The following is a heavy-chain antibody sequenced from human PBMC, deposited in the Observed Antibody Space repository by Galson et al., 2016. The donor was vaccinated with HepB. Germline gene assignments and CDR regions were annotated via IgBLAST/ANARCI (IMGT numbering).Heavy chain of an antibody. CDR3: ARFDYPDDYGDGRWFDP. D-gene: IGHD4-17*01. CDR1: GFAVITNY. J-gene: IGHJ5*02. Sequence: SLRLSCAASGFAVITNYMSWVRQAPGKGLEWVSVIYSGGSTYYADSVKGRFTISRDNSKNTLYLQMNSLRAEDTAVYYCARFDYPDDYGDGRWFDPWGQGTLVTVSS. CDR2: IYSGGST. V-gene: IGHV3-53*01.